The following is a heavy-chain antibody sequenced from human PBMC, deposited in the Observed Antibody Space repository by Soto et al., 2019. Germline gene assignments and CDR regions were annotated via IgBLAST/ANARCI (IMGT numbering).Heavy chain of an antibody. J-gene: IGHJ3*02. CDR2: ISYDGSNK. V-gene: IGHV3-30*03. Sequence: GGSLRLSCAASGFTFSSYGMHWVRQAPGKGLEWVAVISYDGSNKYYADSVKGRFTISRDNSKNTLYLQMNSLRAEDTAVYYCARGYCSSTSCSTPAFDIWGQGTMVTVSS. CDR3: ARGYCSSTSCSTPAFDI. D-gene: IGHD2-2*01. CDR1: GFTFSSYG.